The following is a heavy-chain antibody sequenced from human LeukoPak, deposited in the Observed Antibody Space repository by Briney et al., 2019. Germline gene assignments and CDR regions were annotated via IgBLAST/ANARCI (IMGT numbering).Heavy chain of an antibody. CDR2: ISYDGSNK. CDR1: GFTFSSYA. D-gene: IGHD3-3*01. CDR3: TTDKRFLEWLFTI. V-gene: IGHV3-30-3*01. Sequence: GGSLRLSCAASGFTFSSYAMHWVRQAPGKGLEWVAVISYDGSNKYYADSVKGRFTISRDNSKNTLYLQMNSLKTEDTAVYYCTTDKRFLEWLFTIWGQGTLVTVSS. J-gene: IGHJ4*02.